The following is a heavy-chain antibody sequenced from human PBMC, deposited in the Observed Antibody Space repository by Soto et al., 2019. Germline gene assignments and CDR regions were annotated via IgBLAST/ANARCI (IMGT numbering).Heavy chain of an antibody. Sequence: GASVKVSCKASGYTFSDYYIHWVRQAPGQGLEWMGWINPNSGGTKYAPEFQGGVTMTRDTSITTAYMELSRVRSGDTAVYYCAREPATAKPEGVDFWGQGTLVTVSS. V-gene: IGHV1-2*02. CDR1: GYTFSDYY. CDR3: AREPATAKPEGVDF. CDR2: INPNSGGT. J-gene: IGHJ4*02. D-gene: IGHD1-1*01.